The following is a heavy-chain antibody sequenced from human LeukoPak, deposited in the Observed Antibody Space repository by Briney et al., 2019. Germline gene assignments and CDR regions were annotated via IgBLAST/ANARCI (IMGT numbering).Heavy chain of an antibody. D-gene: IGHD2/OR15-2a*01. CDR1: RFPFSSYT. Sequence: GGSLRLSSSASRFPFSSYTMQCVRQAPGKGLEYVSAISDSGGSTYYTDSVKGRFTISTDNSKNTLYLQMSSLRAEDTAVYFCVHGYSFGPYGMDVWGQGPTVTVSS. CDR3: VHGYSFGPYGMDV. J-gene: IGHJ6*02. V-gene: IGHV3-64D*09. CDR2: ISDSGGST.